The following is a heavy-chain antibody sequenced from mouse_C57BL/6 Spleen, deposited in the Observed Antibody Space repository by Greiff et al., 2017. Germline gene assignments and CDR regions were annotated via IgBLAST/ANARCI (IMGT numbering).Heavy chain of an antibody. D-gene: IGHD1-1*01. V-gene: IGHV1-39*01. Sequence: EVQLVESGPELVKPGASVKISCKASGYSFTDYNMNWVKQSNGKSLEWIGVINPNYGTTSYNQKFKGKATLTVDQSSSTAYMQLNSLTSEDSAVYYCAKHYYGSTLFAYWGQGTLVTVSA. J-gene: IGHJ3*01. CDR3: AKHYYGSTLFAY. CDR2: INPNYGTT. CDR1: GYSFTDYN.